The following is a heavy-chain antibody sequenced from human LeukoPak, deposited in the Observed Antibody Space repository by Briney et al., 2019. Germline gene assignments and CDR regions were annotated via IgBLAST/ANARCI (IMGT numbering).Heavy chain of an antibody. D-gene: IGHD5-12*01. V-gene: IGHV4-61*05. CDR1: GGSISSTTYY. Sequence: SETLSLTCTVSGGSISSTTYYWAWIRQPPGKGLEWIGYIYYSGSTNYNPSLKSRVTISVDTSKNQFSLKLSSVTAADTAVYYCARANRYVDIVATIGDSEDHYYYYYMDVWGKGTTVTISS. CDR3: ARANRYVDIVATIGDSEDHYYYYYMDV. CDR2: IYYSGST. J-gene: IGHJ6*03.